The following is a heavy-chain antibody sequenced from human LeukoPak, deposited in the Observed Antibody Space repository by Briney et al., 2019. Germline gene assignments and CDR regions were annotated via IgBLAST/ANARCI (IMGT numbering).Heavy chain of an antibody. Sequence: SETLSLTCTVSGGSINNYYWSWIRQPPGKGLEWIGEINHSGSTNYNPSLKSRVTISVDTSKNQFSLKLSSVTAADTAVYYCARGWGRIAARPPYYYGMDVWGQGTTVTVSS. D-gene: IGHD6-6*01. CDR2: INHSGST. V-gene: IGHV4-34*01. CDR1: GGSINNYY. CDR3: ARGWGRIAARPPYYYGMDV. J-gene: IGHJ6*02.